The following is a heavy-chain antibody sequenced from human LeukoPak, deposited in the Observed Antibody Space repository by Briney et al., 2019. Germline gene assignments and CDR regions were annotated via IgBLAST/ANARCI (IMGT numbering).Heavy chain of an antibody. CDR1: GRPICSYY. D-gene: IGHD5-18*01. J-gene: IGHJ4*02. V-gene: IGHV4-59*01. CDR3: ARGQQLWSSAMDY. Sequence: SVTLSLKCTVSGRPICSYYWRWLPHSPGKGREGIVYIYGRGSTNYNPTLESRVTISVDTSKSQFSLKLSCVTAADTAVYYCARGQQLWSSAMDYWGKGTLVTVS. CDR2: IYGRGST.